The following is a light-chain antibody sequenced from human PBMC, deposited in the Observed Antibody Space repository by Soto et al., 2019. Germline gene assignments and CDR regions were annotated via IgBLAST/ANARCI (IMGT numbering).Light chain of an antibody. V-gene: IGLV1-47*01. CDR3: AALDDSLSGAV. CDR2: RNN. CDR1: SSNIGSNY. J-gene: IGLJ7*01. Sequence: QAVVTQPPSASGTPGQRVTISCSGSSSNIGSNYVYWYQQLPGTAPKLLIYRNNQRPSGVPDRFSGSKSGTSASLAISGLRSEDEADYYCAALDDSLSGAVLRGGNQQTVL.